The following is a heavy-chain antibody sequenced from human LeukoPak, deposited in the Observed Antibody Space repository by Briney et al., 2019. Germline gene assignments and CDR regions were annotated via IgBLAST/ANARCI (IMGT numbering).Heavy chain of an antibody. Sequence: KPSGTLSLTCAVSGGSISSDNWWSWVRQSPEKGLEWIGEIYHSGRTKYNPSLKSRVTMSVDRAKNQFSLEVNSVTAADTAIYYCASFAGYSSGWVNVWGQGTLVTVSS. CDR3: ASFAGYSSGWVNV. J-gene: IGHJ4*02. CDR2: IYHSGRT. D-gene: IGHD6-19*01. V-gene: IGHV4-4*02. CDR1: GGSISSDNW.